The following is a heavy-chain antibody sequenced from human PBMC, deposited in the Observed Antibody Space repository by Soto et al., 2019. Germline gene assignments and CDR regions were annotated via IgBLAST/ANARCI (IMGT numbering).Heavy chain of an antibody. CDR1: GGTFSNFA. CDR2: IIPMFGAA. Sequence: QVQLVQSGAEVKKPGSSVKVSCTASGGTFSNFAISWVRQAPGQGLEWMGGIIPMFGAADYAQEFQGRVTITADESTSTAYMVLSSLRSEDTAMYYCARDFGLHNCFDSWGQGTQVTVSS. CDR3: ARDFGLHNCFDS. D-gene: IGHD3-3*01. V-gene: IGHV1-69*01. J-gene: IGHJ5*01.